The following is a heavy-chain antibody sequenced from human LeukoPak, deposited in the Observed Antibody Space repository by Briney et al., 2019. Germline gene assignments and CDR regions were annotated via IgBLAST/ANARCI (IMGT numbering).Heavy chain of an antibody. CDR2: IYYIGST. Sequence: SETLSLTCTVSGGSISSYYWSWIRQPPGKGLEWIGYIYYIGSTNYNPSLKSRVTISVDTSKNQFSLKLSSVTAADTAVYYCARRGGYDYGDLFDYWGQGTLVTVSS. CDR3: ARRGGYDYGDLFDY. J-gene: IGHJ4*02. D-gene: IGHD5-12*01. V-gene: IGHV4-59*08. CDR1: GGSISSYY.